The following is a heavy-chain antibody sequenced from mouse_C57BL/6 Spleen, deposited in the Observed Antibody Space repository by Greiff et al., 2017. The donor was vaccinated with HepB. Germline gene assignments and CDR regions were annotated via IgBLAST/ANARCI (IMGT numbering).Heavy chain of an antibody. CDR3: AAYSNYWYFDV. CDR2: IDPSDSYT. CDR1: GYTFTSYW. Sequence: QVQLKESGAELVRPGTSVKLSCKASGYTFTSYWMHWVKQRPGQGLEWIGVIDPSDSYTNYNQKFKGKATLTVDTSSSTAYMQLSSLTSEDSAVYYCAAYSNYWYFDVWGTGTTVTVSS. V-gene: IGHV1-59*01. D-gene: IGHD2-5*01. J-gene: IGHJ1*03.